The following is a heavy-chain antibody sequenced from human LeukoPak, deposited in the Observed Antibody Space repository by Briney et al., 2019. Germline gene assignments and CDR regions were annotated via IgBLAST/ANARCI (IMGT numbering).Heavy chain of an antibody. Sequence: PGESLKISCKGSGYSFTSYWIGWVRQMPGKGLEWMGIIYPGDSDTRYSPSFQGQVTISADKSISTAYLQWRSLKASDTAMYYCARQGSGYSPTYYYYMDVWGKGTTVTISS. CDR2: IYPGDSDT. V-gene: IGHV5-51*01. CDR1: GYSFTSYW. CDR3: ARQGSGYSPTYYYYMDV. J-gene: IGHJ6*03. D-gene: IGHD5-18*01.